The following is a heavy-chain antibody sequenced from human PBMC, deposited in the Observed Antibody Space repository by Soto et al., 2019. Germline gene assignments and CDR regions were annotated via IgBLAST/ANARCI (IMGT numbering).Heavy chain of an antibody. V-gene: IGHV1-8*01. D-gene: IGHD3-3*01. CDR1: GYTFPSYD. CDR3: ARERKFDFWRKGLDV. J-gene: IGHJ6*02. Sequence: QAQLVQSGAEVKKPGASVKVSCKASGYTFPSYDINWVRQAPGQGLEWLGWMDPNSGSTGYAQNFQGRVTMTRNISINTAHMELSSLRSEDTAVYYCARERKFDFWRKGLDVWGQGTTVTVSS. CDR2: MDPNSGST.